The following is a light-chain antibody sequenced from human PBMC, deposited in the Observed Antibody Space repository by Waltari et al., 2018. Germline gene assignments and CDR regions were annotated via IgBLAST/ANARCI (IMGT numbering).Light chain of an antibody. J-gene: IGLJ3*02. CDR3: QTGGHGTWV. Sequence: KGPSYLVKCNRDDSHPKGDGVPDRFSGASSGAERYLTISGLQSEDEADYDCQTGGHGTWVFGGGTKLTVL. CDR2: CNRDDSH. V-gene: IGLV4-69*01.